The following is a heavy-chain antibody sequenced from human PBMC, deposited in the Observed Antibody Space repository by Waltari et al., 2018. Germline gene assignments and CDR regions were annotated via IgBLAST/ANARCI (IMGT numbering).Heavy chain of an antibody. CDR2: VSARGGDT. V-gene: IGHV3-23*04. CDR3: AKVRSGDYPYFDY. Sequence: EVQLVESGGGLVQPGGSLRLSCAPSGFTFRNYAMSWVRQVPGKGLEWVSIVSARGGDTYYADSVKGRFTISRVNSENTLYLQMNSLRAEDTAVYYCAKVRSGDYPYFDYWGQGTLVTVSS. J-gene: IGHJ4*02. CDR1: GFTFRNYA. D-gene: IGHD4-17*01.